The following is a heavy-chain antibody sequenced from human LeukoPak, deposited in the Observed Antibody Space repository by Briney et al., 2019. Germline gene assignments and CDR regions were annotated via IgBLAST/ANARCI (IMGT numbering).Heavy chain of an antibody. D-gene: IGHD6-13*01. CDR1: GGSISSGSHS. CDR2: IYHSGTT. J-gene: IGHJ4*02. Sequence: PSQTLSLTCAVSGGSISSGSHSWSWTRQPPGKGLEWIGYIYHSGTTYSNPSLKSRVTISVDRSKNQFSLKLSSVTAADTAVYYCARGEAATGTDIDYWGQGTLVTVSS. CDR3: ARGEAATGTDIDY. V-gene: IGHV4-30-2*01.